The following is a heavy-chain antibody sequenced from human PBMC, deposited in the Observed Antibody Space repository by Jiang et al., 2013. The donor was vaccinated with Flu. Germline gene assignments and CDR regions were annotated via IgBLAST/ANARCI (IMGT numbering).Heavy chain of an antibody. Sequence: GWISGYNGNXKYAERLQGRVTMTTDTSTSTAYMELRSLTSDDTAVYYCARDFSYGSGAGGYWGQGALVTVSS. D-gene: IGHD3-10*01. CDR3: ARDFSYGSGAGGY. J-gene: IGHJ4*02. CDR2: ISGYNGNX. V-gene: IGHV1-18*01.